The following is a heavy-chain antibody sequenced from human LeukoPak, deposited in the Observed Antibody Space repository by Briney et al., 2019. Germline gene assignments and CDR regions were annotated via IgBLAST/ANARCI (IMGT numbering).Heavy chain of an antibody. CDR2: IYYSGST. Sequence: SETLSLTCTVSGGSISSSSYYWGWIRQPPGKGLEWIGRIYYSGSTYYNPSLKSRVTISVDTSKNQFSLKLSSVTAADTAVYYCGGDLSGDGYNPLHYFDYWGQGTLVTVSS. D-gene: IGHD5-24*01. V-gene: IGHV4-39*01. CDR3: GGDLSGDGYNPLHYFDY. CDR1: GGSISSSSYY. J-gene: IGHJ4*02.